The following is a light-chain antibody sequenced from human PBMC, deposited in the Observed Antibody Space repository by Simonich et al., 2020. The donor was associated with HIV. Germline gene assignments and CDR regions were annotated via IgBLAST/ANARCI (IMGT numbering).Light chain of an antibody. CDR2: WAS. Sequence: DIVMTQSPESLAVSLGERATINCKSTQSVLCSSNSKNYLAWYQQKPGQPPKLRIYWASTRESGVPDRFSGSGSGTDFTLTISSLQAEDVAVYYCQQYHSTPNTFGQGTKLELK. J-gene: IGKJ2*01. CDR3: QQYHSTPNT. CDR1: QSVLCSSNSKNY. V-gene: IGKV4-1*01.